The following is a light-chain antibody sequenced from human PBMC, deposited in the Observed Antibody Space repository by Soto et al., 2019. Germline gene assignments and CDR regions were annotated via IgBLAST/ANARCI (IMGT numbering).Light chain of an antibody. V-gene: IGLV2-14*01. Sequence: QPVLTQPASVSGSPGQSITISCTGTSSDVGGYNYVSWYQQHPGKAPKLMIYEVSNRPSGVSNRFSGSKSGNTASLTISGLQAEDEADYYCSSYTSSSTGGYVFGSGTKLTVL. CDR3: SSYTSSSTGGYV. CDR2: EVS. J-gene: IGLJ1*01. CDR1: SSDVGGYNY.